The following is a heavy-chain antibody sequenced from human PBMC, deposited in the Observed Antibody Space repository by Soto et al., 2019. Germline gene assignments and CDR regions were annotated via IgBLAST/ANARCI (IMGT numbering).Heavy chain of an antibody. CDR2: ISGTSDYI. V-gene: IGHV3-21*01. D-gene: IGHD3-10*01. J-gene: IGHJ4*02. CDR3: ARDPSDYGSGSYYYFDY. CDR1: GFTFSTYA. Sequence: GGSLRLSCAASGFTFSTYAMSWVRQAPGKGLEWVSSISGTSDYISYADSVKGRFTISRDNAKNSLYLQMNSLRAEDTAVYFCARDPSDYGSGSYYYFDYWGKGALVTVSS.